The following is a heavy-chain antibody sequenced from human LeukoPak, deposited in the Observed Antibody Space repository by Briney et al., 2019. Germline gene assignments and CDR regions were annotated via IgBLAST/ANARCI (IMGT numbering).Heavy chain of an antibody. D-gene: IGHD1-1*01. CDR3: ARGDDFSGDH. Sequence: GGSLTLSCAVSGFTFSNFWMSWVRQAPGRGLEWVANIHPEGNEKYHVESVKGRFTISRDNTKNLLFLQKNGLRVEEAAVYYCARGDDFSGDHWGQGTLVTVSS. J-gene: IGHJ4*02. CDR1: GFTFSNFW. CDR2: IHPEGNEK. V-gene: IGHV3-7*04.